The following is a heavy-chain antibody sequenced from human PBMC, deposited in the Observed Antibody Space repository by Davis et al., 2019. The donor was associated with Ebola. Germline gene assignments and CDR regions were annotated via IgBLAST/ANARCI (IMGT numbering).Heavy chain of an antibody. D-gene: IGHD6-13*01. J-gene: IGHJ4*02. CDR3: AKDSRGRAAADNFEY. V-gene: IGHV3-53*01. CDR2: IYSGGST. CDR1: GFTVSSNY. Sequence: GGSLRLSCAASGFTVSSNYMSWVRQAPGKGLEWVSVIYSGGSTYYADSVKGRFTISRDNSKNTLYLQMNSLRAEDTAVYYCAKDSRGRAAADNFEYWGQGTLVTVSS.